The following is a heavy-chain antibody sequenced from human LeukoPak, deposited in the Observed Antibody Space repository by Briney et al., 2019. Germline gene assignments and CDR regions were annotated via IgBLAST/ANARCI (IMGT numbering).Heavy chain of an antibody. CDR1: GGSISSSNW. CDR2: IYHSGST. CDR3: ASRSSGWYGGIDY. D-gene: IGHD6-19*01. Sequence: SGTLSLTCAVSGGSISSSNWWSWVRQPPGKGLEWIGEIYHSGSTNYNPSLKSRVTISVDKSKNQFSLKLSSVTAADTAVYYCASRSSGWYGGIDYWGQGTLVTVSS. V-gene: IGHV4-4*02. J-gene: IGHJ4*02.